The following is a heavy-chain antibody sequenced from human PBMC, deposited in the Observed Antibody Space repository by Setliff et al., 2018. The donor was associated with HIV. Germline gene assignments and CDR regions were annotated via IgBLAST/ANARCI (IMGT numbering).Heavy chain of an antibody. CDR2: ISAYSGDT. CDR3: ARPGGSYGDYGWYLRF. V-gene: IGHV1-18*01. J-gene: IGHJ4*02. Sequence: ASVKVSCKASGYPFSGYCISWVRQAPGQGLEWMGWISAYSGDTNHAQKFQGRLTMTTDTSTSTAYMELRSLSSDDTAMYYCARPGGSYGDYGWYLRFWGQGTLVTVSS. D-gene: IGHD4-17*01. CDR1: GYPFSGYC.